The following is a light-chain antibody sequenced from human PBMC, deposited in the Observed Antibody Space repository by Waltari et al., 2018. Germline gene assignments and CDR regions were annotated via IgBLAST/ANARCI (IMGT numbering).Light chain of an antibody. J-gene: IGLJ1*01. V-gene: IGLV2-11*01. Sequence: QSALTQPRSVSGSPGQSVTISCTGTSSNVGGYNHVFWYQHCPGTAPNLMIYNVSNRPSGGPDRFSGSKSANTASLTISGLQAEDEADYYCCSYAGGNTYVFGTGTKVTVL. CDR3: CSYAGGNTYV. CDR2: NVS. CDR1: SSNVGGYNH.